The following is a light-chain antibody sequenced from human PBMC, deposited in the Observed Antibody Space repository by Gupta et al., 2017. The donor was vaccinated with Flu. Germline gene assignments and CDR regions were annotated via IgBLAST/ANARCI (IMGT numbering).Light chain of an antibody. CDR3: QQSYSTLSIT. CDR1: QTISTF. J-gene: IGKJ5*01. V-gene: IGKV1-39*01. CDR2: DAS. Sequence: DIQMTQSPSSLSASVGDRVTITCRASQTISTFLNWYQQKPGKVPKLLIYDASSLQSGVPSRFSGSGSGTDFTLTINNRQPEDFATYYCQQSYSTLSITFGQGTRLEIK.